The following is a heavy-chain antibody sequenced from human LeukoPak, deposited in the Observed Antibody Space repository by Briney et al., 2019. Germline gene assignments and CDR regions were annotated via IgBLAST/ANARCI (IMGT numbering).Heavy chain of an antibody. D-gene: IGHD4-23*01. CDR1: GFTFDDYA. CDR2: ISWNSGSI. V-gene: IGHV3-9*01. J-gene: IGHJ6*02. CDR3: AKDIMNTVDYYHCGMDV. Sequence: GGSLRLSCAASGFTFDDYAMYWVRQAPGKGLEWVSGISWNSGSIGYADSVKGRFTISRDNAKNSLYSQMNSLRREDTGLYYCAKDIMNTVDYYHCGMDVWGQGTTVTVSS.